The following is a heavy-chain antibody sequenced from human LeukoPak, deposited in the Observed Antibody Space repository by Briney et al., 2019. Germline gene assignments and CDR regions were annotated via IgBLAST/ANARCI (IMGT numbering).Heavy chain of an antibody. V-gene: IGHV3-15*01. CDR2: IKSKTDGGTT. CDR3: TTGPIDYYSLWFDQ. J-gene: IGHJ5*02. D-gene: IGHD3-10*01. Sequence: GRSLRLSCAASGFTFTNAWMSWVRQAPGKGLEWIGRIKSKTDGGTTDYAAPVKGIFTISRDDSKNTLYLQMNSLKTEDTAVYYCTTGPIDYYSLWFDQWGQGTLVTVSS. CDR1: GFTFTNAW.